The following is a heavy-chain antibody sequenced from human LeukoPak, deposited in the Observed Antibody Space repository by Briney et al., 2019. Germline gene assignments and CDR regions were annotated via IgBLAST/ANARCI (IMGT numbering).Heavy chain of an antibody. Sequence: SETLSLTCTVSGGSISTYYWSWIRQPPGTGLEWIGYIYYSGSTNYNPSLKSRVTISVDTSKNQFSLKLSSVTTADTAVYYCARANVPYSSGWLFDYWGQGTLVTVSS. CDR1: GGSISTYY. V-gene: IGHV4-59*01. D-gene: IGHD6-19*01. CDR3: ARANVPYSSGWLFDY. CDR2: IYYSGST. J-gene: IGHJ4*02.